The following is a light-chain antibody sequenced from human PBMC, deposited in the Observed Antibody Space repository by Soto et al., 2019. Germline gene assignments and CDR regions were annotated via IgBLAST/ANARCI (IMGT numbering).Light chain of an antibody. J-gene: IGKJ5*01. CDR1: QNITNN. Sequence: DIQMTESPSSLSASIGDRVTIACQASQNITNNLSSYQQKPGKAPNLLIYHASKLAKGVTSRFSGSGSGTDFSFIITSLQREDLATYYCQQYYGIPPLTFGQGTRLEI. V-gene: IGKV1-33*01. CDR2: HAS. CDR3: QQYYGIPPLT.